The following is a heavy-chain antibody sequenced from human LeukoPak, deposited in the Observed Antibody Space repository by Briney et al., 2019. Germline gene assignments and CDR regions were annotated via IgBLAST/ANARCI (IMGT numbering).Heavy chain of an antibody. D-gene: IGHD6-13*01. CDR1: GFTFSNYG. Sequence: GGSLRLSCTASGFTFSNYGMSWVRQAPGKGLEWVSAISGGGGGTYYADSVKGRFTISRDNSKDTLYLQMNGLRDEDTAVYYCAKADSGYSSSWYYWGQGTLVTVSS. CDR3: AKADSGYSSSWYY. J-gene: IGHJ4*02. V-gene: IGHV3-23*01. CDR2: ISGGGGGT.